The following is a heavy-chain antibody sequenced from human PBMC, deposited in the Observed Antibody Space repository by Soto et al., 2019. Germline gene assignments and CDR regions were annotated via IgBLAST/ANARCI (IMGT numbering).Heavy chain of an antibody. D-gene: IGHD6-13*01. CDR2: IWYDGSNK. Sequence: GGSLRLSCAASGFTFSSYGMHWVRQAPGKGLEWVAVIWYDGSNKYYADSVKGRFTISRDNSKNTLYLQMNSLRAEDTAVYYCARDFAKQLLVYWGQGTLVTVSS. CDR3: ARDFAKQLLVY. CDR1: GFTFSSYG. V-gene: IGHV3-33*01. J-gene: IGHJ4*02.